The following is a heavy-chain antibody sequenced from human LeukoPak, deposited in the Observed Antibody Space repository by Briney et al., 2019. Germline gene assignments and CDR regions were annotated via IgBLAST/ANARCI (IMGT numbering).Heavy chain of an antibody. CDR3: ARGGGRLSTHANDY. D-gene: IGHD1-26*01. CDR2: INHSGST. V-gene: IGHV4-34*01. J-gene: IGHJ4*02. Sequence: SETLSLTCAVYGGSSSGYYWSWIRQPPGKGLEWIGEINHSGSTNYNPSLKSRVTISVDTSKNQFSLKLSSVTAADTAVYYCARGGGRLSTHANDYWGQGTLVTVSS. CDR1: GGSSSGYY.